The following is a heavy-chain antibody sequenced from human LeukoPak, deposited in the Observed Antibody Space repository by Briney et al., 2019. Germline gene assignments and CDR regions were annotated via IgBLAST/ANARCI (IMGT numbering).Heavy chain of an antibody. Sequence: SVKVSCKASGGTFSSYAISWVRQAPGQGLEWMGGIIPIFGTANYAQKFQGRVTITANESTSTAYMELSSLRSEDTAVYYCARHQLLSNWFDPWGQGTLVTVSS. CDR1: GGTFSSYA. V-gene: IGHV1-69*13. CDR2: IIPIFGTA. D-gene: IGHD2-2*01. J-gene: IGHJ5*02. CDR3: ARHQLLSNWFDP.